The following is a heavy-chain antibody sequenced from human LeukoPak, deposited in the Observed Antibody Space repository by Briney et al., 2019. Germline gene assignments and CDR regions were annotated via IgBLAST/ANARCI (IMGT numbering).Heavy chain of an antibody. V-gene: IGHV1-69*05. CDR2: IIPIFGTA. Sequence: ASVKVSCKASGGTFSSYAISWVRQAPGQGLEWMGGIIPIFGTANYAQKFQGRVTMTTDTSTSTAYMELRSLRSDDTAVYYCARRPSDYYDSSGYYYFDYWGQGTLVTVSS. CDR1: GGTFSSYA. D-gene: IGHD3-22*01. J-gene: IGHJ4*02. CDR3: ARRPSDYYDSSGYYYFDY.